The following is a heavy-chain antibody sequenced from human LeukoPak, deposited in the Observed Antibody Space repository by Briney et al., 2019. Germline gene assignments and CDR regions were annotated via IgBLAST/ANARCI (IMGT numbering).Heavy chain of an antibody. CDR3: ATLPTYYYDSSGYYPFDY. Sequence: TGGSLRLSCAASGFTFSSYAMSWVRQAPGKGLEWVSAISGSGGSTYYADSVKGRFTISRDNSKNTLYLQMNSLRAEDTAVYYCATLPTYYYDSSGYYPFDYWGQGTLVTVSS. J-gene: IGHJ4*02. D-gene: IGHD3-22*01. CDR1: GFTFSSYA. CDR2: ISGSGGST. V-gene: IGHV3-23*01.